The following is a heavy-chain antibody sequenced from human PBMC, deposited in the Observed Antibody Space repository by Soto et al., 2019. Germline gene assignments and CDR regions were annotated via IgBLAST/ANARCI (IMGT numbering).Heavy chain of an antibody. J-gene: IGHJ4*02. CDR3: ARGAYYYDSSGYYPNSYYFDY. Sequence: SETLSLTCAVYCGSFSGYYWSWIRQPPGKGLEWIGEINHSGSTNYNPSLKSRVTISVDTSKNQFSLKLSSVTAADTAVYYCARGAYYYDSSGYYPNSYYFDYWGQGTLVTVS. CDR1: CGSFSGYY. CDR2: INHSGST. D-gene: IGHD3-22*01. V-gene: IGHV4-34*01.